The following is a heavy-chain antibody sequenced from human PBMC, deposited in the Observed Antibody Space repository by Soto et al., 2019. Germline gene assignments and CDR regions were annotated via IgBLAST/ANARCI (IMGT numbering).Heavy chain of an antibody. CDR3: ARELYGDYGTDY. V-gene: IGHV3-74*01. Sequence: EVQLVESGGGLVQPGGSLRLSCAASGFTFSRYWMHWVRQAPGKGLVWVSRINSDGSSTSYADSVKGGFTISRDNAKNTLYLQMNSLRAEDTAVYYCARELYGDYGTDYWGQGTLVTVSS. CDR2: INSDGSST. CDR1: GFTFSRYW. J-gene: IGHJ4*02. D-gene: IGHD4-17*01.